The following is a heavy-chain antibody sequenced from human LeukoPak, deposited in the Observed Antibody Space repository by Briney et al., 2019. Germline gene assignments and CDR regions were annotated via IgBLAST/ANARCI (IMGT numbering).Heavy chain of an antibody. CDR1: GGSISSRDYY. CDR2: VYFIGHT. Sequence: PSETLSLTCIVSGGSISSRDYYWAWIRQPPGKGLEWIGDVYFIGHTYYNPSLKSRVTISIDTSKNQFSLELSSVTAADTAVYYCARHSCSSTSCPFDYWGQGTLVTVSS. CDR3: ARHSCSSTSCPFDY. D-gene: IGHD2-2*01. J-gene: IGHJ4*02. V-gene: IGHV4-39*01.